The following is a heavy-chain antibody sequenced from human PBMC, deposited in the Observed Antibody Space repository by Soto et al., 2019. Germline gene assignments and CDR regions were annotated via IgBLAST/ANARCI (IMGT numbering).Heavy chain of an antibody. D-gene: IGHD6-19*01. CDR1: GFTFSSYW. CDR2: INSDGSST. Sequence: GGALRLSSPASGFTFSSYWMHWVRQAPGKGLVWVSRINSDGSSTSYADNVQGRFTISRDHPKNTLYLQLNRLRAEDTPVYYRPRDLVAVAATLYPYYYGMAVWGQGTTVTVSS. CDR3: PRDLVAVAATLYPYYYGMAV. V-gene: IGHV3-74*01. J-gene: IGHJ6*02.